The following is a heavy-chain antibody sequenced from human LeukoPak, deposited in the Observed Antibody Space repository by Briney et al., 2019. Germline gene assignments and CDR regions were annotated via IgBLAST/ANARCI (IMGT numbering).Heavy chain of an antibody. V-gene: IGHV4-34*01. CDR3: ARGRLPDRSIVVVTATYYFDY. CDR1: GGSFSGYY. D-gene: IGHD2-21*02. J-gene: IGHJ4*02. CDR2: INHSGST. Sequence: PSETLSLTCAVYGGSFSGYYWSWIRQPPGKGLEWIGEINHSGSTNYNPSLKSRVTISVDTSKNQFSLKLSSVTAADTAVYYCARGRLPDRSIVVVTATYYFDYWGQGTLVTVSS.